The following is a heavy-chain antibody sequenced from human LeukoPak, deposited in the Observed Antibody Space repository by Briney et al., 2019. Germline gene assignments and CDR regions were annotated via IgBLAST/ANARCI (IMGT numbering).Heavy chain of an antibody. CDR2: MNPNSGNT. CDR1: GGTFSSYA. CDR3: ARGVTLNWFDP. J-gene: IGHJ5*02. D-gene: IGHD5-18*01. V-gene: IGHV1-8*03. Sequence: ASVKVSCKASGGTFSSYAISWVRQDPGQGLEWMGWMNPNSGNTGYAQKFQGRVTITRNTSISTAYMELSSLRSEDTAVYYCARGVTLNWFDPWGQGTLVTVSS.